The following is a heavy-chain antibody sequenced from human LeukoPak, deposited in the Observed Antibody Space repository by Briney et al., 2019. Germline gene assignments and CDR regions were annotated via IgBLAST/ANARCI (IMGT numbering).Heavy chain of an antibody. CDR3: AKVAKYYYGPETYYFFEQ. J-gene: IGHJ4*02. V-gene: IGHV3-7*01. D-gene: IGHD3-10*01. CDR2: INQDGTEK. Sequence: PGGSLRLSCAASGFTVSSNYMSWVRQAPGKGLEWVANINQDGTEKYYVDSVKGRFTISRDYAKNSLYLQMNSLRVEGTAVYYCAKVAKYYYGPETYYFFEQWGQGTPVTASS. CDR1: GFTVSSNY.